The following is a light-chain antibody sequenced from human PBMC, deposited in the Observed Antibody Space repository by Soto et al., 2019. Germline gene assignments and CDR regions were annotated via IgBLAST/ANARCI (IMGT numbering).Light chain of an antibody. CDR2: KAS. V-gene: IGKV1-5*03. Sequence: DIQMTQSPSTLYASVGDRVTITCRASQSISTWLAWYQQKPGKAPKLLVYKASTLEPGVPSKFSGSGSGTEITLTISSLQPDDFATYYCQQYNSYSTFRQGTKVEIK. CDR3: QQYNSYST. J-gene: IGKJ1*01. CDR1: QSISTW.